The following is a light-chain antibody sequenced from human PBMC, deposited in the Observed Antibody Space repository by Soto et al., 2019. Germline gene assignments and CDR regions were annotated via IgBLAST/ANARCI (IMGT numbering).Light chain of an antibody. V-gene: IGKV1-13*02. CDR2: DAS. Sequence: AIQLTQSPSSLSASVGDRVTITCRASQGISSALAWYQQKPGQAPKPLIYDASSLESGVPSRFSGSGSGTDFTLTISSLQPEDFATYYCQQFNSYPRTFGPGTKVDIK. CDR1: QGISSA. J-gene: IGKJ3*01. CDR3: QQFNSYPRT.